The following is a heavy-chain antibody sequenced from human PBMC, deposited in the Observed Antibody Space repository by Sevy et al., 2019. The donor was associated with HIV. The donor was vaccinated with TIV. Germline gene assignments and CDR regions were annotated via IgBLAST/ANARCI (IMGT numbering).Heavy chain of an antibody. CDR3: AKDASSSWTGGTFQH. Sequence: GGSLRLSCAASGFIFSGYVMSWVRQAPGKGLEWVSGISASGGRTYYANSVKGRFTDSRDNSKNTLYLEMNSLRAEDTAVYYCAKDASSSWTGGTFQHWGQGTLVTVSS. CDR1: GFIFSGYV. D-gene: IGHD6-13*01. J-gene: IGHJ1*01. V-gene: IGHV3-23*01. CDR2: ISASGGRT.